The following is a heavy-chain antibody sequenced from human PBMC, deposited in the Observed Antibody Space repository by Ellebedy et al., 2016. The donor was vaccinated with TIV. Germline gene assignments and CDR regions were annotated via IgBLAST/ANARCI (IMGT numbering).Heavy chain of an antibody. D-gene: IGHD2-2*01. J-gene: IGHJ4*02. CDR3: ARDPRIVVPAAMDY. V-gene: IGHV3-33*08. CDR2: IWYDGSNK. CDR1: GFSFSNSG. Sequence: GESLKISCAASGFSFSNSGIHWVRQAPGKGLEWVAAIWYDGSNKFYADSVKGRFTISRDDSKSTLYLQMNSLRAEDTAVYFCARDPRIVVPAAMDYWGQGTLVTVSS.